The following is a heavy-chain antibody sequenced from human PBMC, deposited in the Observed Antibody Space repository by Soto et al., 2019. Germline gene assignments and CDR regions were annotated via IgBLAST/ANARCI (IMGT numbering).Heavy chain of an antibody. Sequence: GGSLRLSCAASAFTFSDYYMGWIRQAPGKGLEWLSYISGNGNTIYYADSVKGRFTVSRDNTKNLLYLQMNSLRAENTAVYYCAASAVVAAHYWGQGALVTVSS. CDR3: AASAVVAAHY. CDR1: AFTFSDYY. V-gene: IGHV3-11*01. D-gene: IGHD2-15*01. J-gene: IGHJ4*02. CDR2: ISGNGNTI.